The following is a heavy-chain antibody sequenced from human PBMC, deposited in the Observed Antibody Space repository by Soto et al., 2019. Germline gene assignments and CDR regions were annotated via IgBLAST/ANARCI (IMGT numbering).Heavy chain of an antibody. Sequence: VQLVESGGGVVQPGRSLRLSCAASGFTFSSYAMHWVRQAPGKGLEWVAVISYDGSNKYYADSVKGRFTISRDNSKNTLYLQMNSLRAEDTAVYYCASEEWLRFRVGYGMDVWGQGTTVTVSS. V-gene: IGHV3-30-3*01. CDR2: ISYDGSNK. CDR3: ASEEWLRFRVGYGMDV. J-gene: IGHJ6*02. CDR1: GFTFSSYA. D-gene: IGHD5-12*01.